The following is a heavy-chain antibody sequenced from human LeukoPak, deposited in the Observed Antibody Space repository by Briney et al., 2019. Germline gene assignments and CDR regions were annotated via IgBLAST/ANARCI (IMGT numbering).Heavy chain of an antibody. CDR1: GFTFNTYA. Sequence: SGGSLRLSCAASGFTFNTYAMSWVRQAPGKGLEWVSTITVSGDNTLYADSVKGRFTISRDNSKNTLYLQMNSLRAEDTAVYYCARHSGYDSDAFDIWGQGTMVTVSS. CDR2: ITVSGDNT. D-gene: IGHD5-12*01. V-gene: IGHV3-23*01. J-gene: IGHJ3*02. CDR3: ARHSGYDSDAFDI.